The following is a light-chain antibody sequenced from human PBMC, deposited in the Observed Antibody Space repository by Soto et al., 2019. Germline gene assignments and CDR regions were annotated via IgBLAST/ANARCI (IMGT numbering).Light chain of an antibody. Sequence: DIQMTQSPSSLYAPVGDRVTITCQASQDITHNLNWNQQKPGKPHKVLSYDASNLETGVPSRFNGSGSGIDFTVTLSSLQPEGIATYYCQQYDALPITFGQGKRLEI. CDR1: QDITHN. CDR2: DAS. J-gene: IGKJ5*01. CDR3: QQYDALPIT. V-gene: IGKV1-33*01.